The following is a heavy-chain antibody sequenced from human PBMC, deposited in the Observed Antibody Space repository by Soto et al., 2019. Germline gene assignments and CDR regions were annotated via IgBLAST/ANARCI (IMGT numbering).Heavy chain of an antibody. Sequence: SETLSLTCTVSGGSISSYYWSWIRQPPGKGLEWIGYIYYSGSTNYNPSLKSRVTISVDTSKNQFSLKLSSVTAADTAVYYCARSLYSSSWSTYYYYGMDVWGQGTTVTVSS. D-gene: IGHD6-13*01. J-gene: IGHJ6*02. CDR3: ARSLYSSSWSTYYYYGMDV. CDR1: GGSISSYY. CDR2: IYYSGST. V-gene: IGHV4-59*01.